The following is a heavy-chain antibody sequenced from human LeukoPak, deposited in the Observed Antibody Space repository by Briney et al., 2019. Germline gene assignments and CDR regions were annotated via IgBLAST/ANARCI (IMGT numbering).Heavy chain of an antibody. CDR2: IYYSGST. V-gene: IGHV4-59*12. D-gene: IGHD3-10*01. Sequence: SETLSLTPAVSGGSISSYYWSWIRQPPGKGLEWSGYIYYSGSTNYNPSLMSRVTISLDTSKNHFSLNLSSVTAADTAVYYCASEKRGPEDYYYGMDVWGQGTTVTVSS. CDR3: ASEKRGPEDYYYGMDV. J-gene: IGHJ6*02. CDR1: GGSISSYY.